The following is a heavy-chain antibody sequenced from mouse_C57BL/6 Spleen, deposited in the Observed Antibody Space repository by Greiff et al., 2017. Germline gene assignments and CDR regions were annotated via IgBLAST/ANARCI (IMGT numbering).Heavy chain of an antibody. V-gene: IGHV7-3*01. J-gene: IGHJ2*01. D-gene: IGHD4-1*01. CDR2: IRNKANGYTT. CDR1: GFTFTDYY. CDR3: ARYIWEWGFDY. Sequence: EVMLVESGGGLVQPGGSLSLSCAASGFTFTDYYMSWLRQPPGKALEWLGFIRNKANGYTTEYSAAVKGRFTISRDNSQSILYLQMNALRAEDSATYYCARYIWEWGFDYWGQGTTLTVSS.